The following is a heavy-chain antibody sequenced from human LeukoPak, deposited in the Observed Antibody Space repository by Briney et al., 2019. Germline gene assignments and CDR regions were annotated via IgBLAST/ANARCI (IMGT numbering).Heavy chain of an antibody. J-gene: IGHJ4*02. CDR1: GFTFSSYS. V-gene: IGHV3-21*01. D-gene: IGHD2-2*01. CDR3: ARDRDCSSTSCPPWSDFDY. CDR2: ISSSSRYI. Sequence: GGSLRLSCAASGFTFSSYSMNWVRQAPGKGLEWVSSISSSSRYIFYAGSVKGRFTISRDNAKNSLYPQMNSLRAEDTAVYYCARDRDCSSTSCPPWSDFDYWGQGALVTVSS.